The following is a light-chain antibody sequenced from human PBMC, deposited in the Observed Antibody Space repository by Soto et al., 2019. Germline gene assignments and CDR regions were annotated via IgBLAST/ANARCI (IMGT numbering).Light chain of an antibody. CDR1: QXLLHSNGYNY. V-gene: IGKV2-28*01. CDR3: MQALQTAWT. Sequence: DVVMTQSPLSLPVTPGEPASISCRSSQXLLHSNGYNYLDWYLQKPGQSPQLLIYLGSNRASGVPDRFSGSGSGTDFTLRISRVEAEDVGVYYCMQALQTAWTFGQGTKVDIK. J-gene: IGKJ1*01. CDR2: LGS.